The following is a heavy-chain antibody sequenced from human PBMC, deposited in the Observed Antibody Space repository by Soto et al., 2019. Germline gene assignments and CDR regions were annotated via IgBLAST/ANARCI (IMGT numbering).Heavy chain of an antibody. Sequence: GGSLRLSCAASGFTFSSYAMGWVRQGPGKGLKWVAVVSIGGSTHYADSVRGRFTISRDNSKNTLSLQMNSLTAEDTAVYFCAKRRGAGGHFDYWRQGALVTVSS. V-gene: IGHV3-23*01. D-gene: IGHD2-15*01. CDR3: AKRRGAGGHFDY. CDR2: VSIGGST. J-gene: IGHJ4*02. CDR1: GFTFSSYA.